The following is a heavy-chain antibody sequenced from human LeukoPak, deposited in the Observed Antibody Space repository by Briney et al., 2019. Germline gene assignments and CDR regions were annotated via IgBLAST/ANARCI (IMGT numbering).Heavy chain of an antibody. D-gene: IGHD1-26*01. CDR3: ARENSGSYSLGP. CDR2: IYHSGST. Sequence: SETLSLTCTVPGYSISSGYYWGWIRQPPGKGLEWIGSIYHSGSTYYNPSLKSRVTISVDTSKNQFSLKLSSVTAADTAVYYCARENSGSYSLGPWGQGTMVTVSS. CDR1: GYSISSGYY. V-gene: IGHV4-38-2*02. J-gene: IGHJ3*01.